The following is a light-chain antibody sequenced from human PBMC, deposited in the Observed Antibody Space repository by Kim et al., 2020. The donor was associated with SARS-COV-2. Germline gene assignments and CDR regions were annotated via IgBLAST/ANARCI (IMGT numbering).Light chain of an antibody. CDR1: SSDVVGYNY. CDR2: DVS. V-gene: IGLV2-14*03. J-gene: IGLJ2*01. Sequence: QSRTPSCPVTSSDVVGYNYGSCYQQHPGKAPKLMIYDVSNRPSGVSNRFSGSKSGNTASLTISGLQAEDEADYYCSSYTSSSVVFGGGTQLTVL. CDR3: SSYTSSSVV.